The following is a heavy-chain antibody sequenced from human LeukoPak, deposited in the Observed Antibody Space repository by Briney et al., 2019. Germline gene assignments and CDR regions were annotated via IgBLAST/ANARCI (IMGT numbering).Heavy chain of an antibody. D-gene: IGHD6-19*01. Sequence: PGTSLRLSCAASGFTFSRHPMHWVRQAPGKGLEWVAVIVYDGSEKYYKESVKGRFTISRDNSKNTLYLQMNSLRAEDTAVYYCARRSGIAVAGAFDYWGQGTLVTVSS. J-gene: IGHJ4*02. V-gene: IGHV3-30*04. CDR2: IVYDGSEK. CDR1: GFTFSRHP. CDR3: ARRSGIAVAGAFDY.